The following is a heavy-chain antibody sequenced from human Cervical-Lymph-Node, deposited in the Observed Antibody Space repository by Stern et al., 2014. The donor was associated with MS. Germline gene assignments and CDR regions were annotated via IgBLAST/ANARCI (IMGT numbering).Heavy chain of an antibody. CDR1: GGSISSYY. CDR2: IYYSGST. J-gene: IGHJ5*02. Sequence: QLQLQESGPGLVKPSETLSLTCTVSGGSISSYYWIWIRQPPGKGLEWIGYIYYSGSTNYNPSLKSRVTISVDTSKNQFSLKLSSVTAADTAVYYCARGATQAFDPWGQGTLVTVSS. CDR3: ARGATQAFDP. V-gene: IGHV4-59*01.